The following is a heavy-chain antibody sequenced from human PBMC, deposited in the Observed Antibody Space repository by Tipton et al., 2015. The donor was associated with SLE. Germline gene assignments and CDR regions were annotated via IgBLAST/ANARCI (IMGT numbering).Heavy chain of an antibody. D-gene: IGHD2-8*01. CDR2: MSHSGGT. CDR3: AGQYSTITGYEN. CDR1: RYSITTGYF. J-gene: IGHJ4*02. Sequence: TLSLTCTVSRYSITTGYFWGWIRQSPGKGLEWIGTMSHSGGTYYNPSLDSRMTMSVDTSNNQFSLDLASVTAADTATYYCAGQYSTITGYENWGQGILVTVSS. V-gene: IGHV4-38-2*02.